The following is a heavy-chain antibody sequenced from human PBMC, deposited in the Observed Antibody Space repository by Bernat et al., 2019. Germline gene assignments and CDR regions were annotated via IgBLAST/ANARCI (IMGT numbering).Heavy chain of an antibody. CDR3: VREQQLGGPDALDI. Sequence: EVQLVESGGGLVQPGGSLRLSCAASGFRFSSHDMHWVRQTTGKGLEWVSAIDTAGDTYYPGSVKGRFTISRENAKNSLYLEMNSLRAGDTDVYFCVREQQLGGPDALDIWGHGTMVTVSS. V-gene: IGHV3-13*01. J-gene: IGHJ3*02. D-gene: IGHD6-13*01. CDR1: GFRFSSHD. CDR2: IDTAGDT.